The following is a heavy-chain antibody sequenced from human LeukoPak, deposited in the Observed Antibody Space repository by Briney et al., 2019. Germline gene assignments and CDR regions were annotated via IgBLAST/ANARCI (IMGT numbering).Heavy chain of an antibody. CDR2: IYYSGST. Sequence: SQTLSLTCIVFGGYFSNGDYYWSWIHQPPGKVLEWIGYIYYSGSTFYNPSLKSRVTISLDTSKSQFSLKLSSVTAADTAVYYCARSEGYAFDPWGQGTLVTVSS. CDR3: ARSEGYAFDP. CDR1: GGYFSNGDYY. D-gene: IGHD2-15*01. V-gene: IGHV4-30-4*01. J-gene: IGHJ5*02.